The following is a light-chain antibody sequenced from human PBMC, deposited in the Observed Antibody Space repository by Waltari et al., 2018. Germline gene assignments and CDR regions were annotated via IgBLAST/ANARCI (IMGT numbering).Light chain of an antibody. Sequence: EIVMTQSPPTLSVSPGGGATLLCRACRAMARNVAWYQQKHGQPLRLLIFDASTRATGIPERFSGSGSGTEFTLTISSLQSEDSAVYFCQQFNTRYSFGQGTKLEI. J-gene: IGKJ2*01. CDR1: RAMARN. CDR2: DAS. V-gene: IGKV3-15*01. CDR3: QQFNTRYS.